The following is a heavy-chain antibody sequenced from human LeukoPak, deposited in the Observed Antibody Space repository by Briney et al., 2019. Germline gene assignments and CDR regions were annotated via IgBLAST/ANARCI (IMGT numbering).Heavy chain of an antibody. CDR2: ITSRGTDT. CDR1: GFSFSSYA. D-gene: IGHD4-17*01. V-gene: IGHV3-64*01. CDR3: ARGRGTTVTASMDV. Sequence: GGSLRLSCAASGFSFSSYAMHWVRQAPGKGLEYVSGITSRGTDTSYANSVKGRFTISRDDSKNTLYLQMGSLRVEDMAVYYCARGRGTTVTASMDVWGQGTTVTVSS. J-gene: IGHJ6*02.